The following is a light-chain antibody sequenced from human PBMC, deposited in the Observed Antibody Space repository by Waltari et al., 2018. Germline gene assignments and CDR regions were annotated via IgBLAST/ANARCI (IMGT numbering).Light chain of an antibody. CDR2: GAS. CDR1: QSVGTY. J-gene: IGKJ1*01. Sequence: EIVLTQSPGTLSLSPGERATLSCRASQSVGTYLAWYQQKPGQAPRLPISGASNRGTGIPERFSGSGSGTDFSLTISRLEPEDFAVYYCQKYVNLPATFGQGTKVEIK. CDR3: QKYVNLPAT. V-gene: IGKV3-20*01.